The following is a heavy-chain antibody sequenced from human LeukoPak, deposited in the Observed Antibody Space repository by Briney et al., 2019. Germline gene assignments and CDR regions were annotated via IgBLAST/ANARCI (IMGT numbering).Heavy chain of an antibody. V-gene: IGHV4-38-2*02. D-gene: IGHD4-17*01. J-gene: IGHJ4*02. CDR2: IYHSGST. CDR1: GYSISSGYY. Sequence: SETLSLTCTVSGYSISSGYYWGWIRQPPGKGLEWIGSIYHSGSTYYNPSLKSRVTISVDTSKNQFSLKLSSVTAADTAVYYCARVVYGDYFYFDYWGQGTLVTVSS. CDR3: ARVVYGDYFYFDY.